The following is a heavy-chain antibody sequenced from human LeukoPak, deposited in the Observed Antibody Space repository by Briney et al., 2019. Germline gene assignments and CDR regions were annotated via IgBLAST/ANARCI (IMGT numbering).Heavy chain of an antibody. CDR3: AKWHYDFWSGYLGYFDY. J-gene: IGHJ4*02. V-gene: IGHV3-23*01. CDR2: INGRGDST. CDR1: GFTFSSYA. D-gene: IGHD3-3*01. Sequence: GGSLRLSCAASGFTFSSYAMSWVRQAPGKGLEWVSGINGRGDSTVYADSVTGRFTISRDNSKNTLYLQMNSLRAEDTAVYYCAKWHYDFWSGYLGYFDYWGQGTLVTVSS.